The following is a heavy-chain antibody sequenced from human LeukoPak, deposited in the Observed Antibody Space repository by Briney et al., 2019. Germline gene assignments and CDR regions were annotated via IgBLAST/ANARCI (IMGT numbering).Heavy chain of an antibody. CDR3: ARSIAATQVLGY. J-gene: IGHJ4*02. V-gene: IGHV1-69*05. CDR1: GGTFSSYA. Sequence: ASVKVSCKASGGTFSSYAISWVRQAPGQGLEWMGGIIPIFDTANYAQKFQGRVTITTDESTSTAYMELSSLRSEDTAVYYCARSIAATQVLGYWGQGTLVTVSS. D-gene: IGHD6-6*01. CDR2: IIPIFDTA.